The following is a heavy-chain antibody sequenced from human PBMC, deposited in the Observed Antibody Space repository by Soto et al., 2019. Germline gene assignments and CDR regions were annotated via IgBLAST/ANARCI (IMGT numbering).Heavy chain of an antibody. CDR1: GVNFSSYG. J-gene: IGHJ4*02. D-gene: IGHD3-10*01. V-gene: IGHV3-23*01. CDR2: VTGSTGNT. CDR3: AKWSGFGDL. Sequence: EVQLLESGGGLVQPGGSLRLSCAASGVNFSSYGITWVRQAPGKGLEWVSGVTGSTGNTHYAASVQGRFTISRDNSKNTVYLKMNSLRAEDTAVYYGAKWSGFGDLCGQGILVTVSS.